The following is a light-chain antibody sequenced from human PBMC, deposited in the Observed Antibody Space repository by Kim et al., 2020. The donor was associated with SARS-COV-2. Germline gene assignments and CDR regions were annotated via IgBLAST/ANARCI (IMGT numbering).Light chain of an antibody. CDR2: AAS. V-gene: IGKV1-27*01. CDR1: QDSASY. CDR3: QHYNAVPIT. J-gene: IGKJ5*01. Sequence: SDGDRVPISCRATQDSASYLVWYKHEPGKVPELLIFAASTLQSGVSSRFSGSGSGTDFTLTISSLQPEDVATYYCQHYNAVPITFGPGTRLEIK.